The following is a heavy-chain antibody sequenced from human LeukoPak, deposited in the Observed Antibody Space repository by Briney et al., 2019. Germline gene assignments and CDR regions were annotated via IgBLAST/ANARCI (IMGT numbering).Heavy chain of an antibody. Sequence: PGGSLRLSCAASGFTVSSNYMSWVRQAPGKGLEWVSVIYSGGSTYYADSVKGRFTISRDNSKNTLYLQMNSLRAEDTAVYYCARVNLGGDRLEWIGDWYFDLWGRGTLVTVSS. CDR2: IYSGGST. D-gene: IGHD3-3*01. V-gene: IGHV3-66*01. CDR3: ARVNLGGDRLEWIGDWYFDL. CDR1: GFTVSSNY. J-gene: IGHJ2*01.